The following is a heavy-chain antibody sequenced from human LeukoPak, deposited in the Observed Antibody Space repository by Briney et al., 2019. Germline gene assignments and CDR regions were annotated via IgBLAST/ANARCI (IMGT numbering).Heavy chain of an antibody. Sequence: AGTLSLTCGVSGVSITTTNWWSLARQFPEQGLQWIVVVSLEGRRNYNPSLTSRVTMLLDRAKNLLSLNLNSVNGADTAVYYCSRKNGAFSPFGHWGPGILVIV. CDR2: VSLEGRR. CDR3: SRKNGAFSPFGH. V-gene: IGHV4-4*02. D-gene: IGHD2-8*01. J-gene: IGHJ4*02. CDR1: GVSITTTNW.